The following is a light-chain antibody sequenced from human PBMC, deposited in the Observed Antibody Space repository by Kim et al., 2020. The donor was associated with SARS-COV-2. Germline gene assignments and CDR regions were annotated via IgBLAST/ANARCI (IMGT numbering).Light chain of an antibody. CDR2: DVI. V-gene: IGLV2-11*01. CDR3: CSFAGYSYV. Sequence: QSALTQPRSVSGSPGQSVTISCTGTSSNVGGYNYVSWYQQHPGKAPKLMIYDVITRPSGVPDRFSGSKSGNTASPTISGLQAEDEADYYCCSFAGYSYVFGIGTKVTVL. CDR1: SSNVGGYNY. J-gene: IGLJ1*01.